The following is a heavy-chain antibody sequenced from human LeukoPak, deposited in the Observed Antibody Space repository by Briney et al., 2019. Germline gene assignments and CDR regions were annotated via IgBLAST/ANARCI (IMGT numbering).Heavy chain of an antibody. CDR1: GYTFTSYA. CDR3: ARDLFGSGQGGY. V-gene: IGHV1-3*01. J-gene: IGHJ4*02. Sequence: ASVKVSCKASGYTFTSYAMHWVRQAPGQRLEWMGWINAGNGNTKYSQKFQGRVTITRNTSISTAYMELSSLRSEDTAVYYCARDLFGSGQGGYWGQGTLVTVSS. CDR2: INAGNGNT. D-gene: IGHD3-10*01.